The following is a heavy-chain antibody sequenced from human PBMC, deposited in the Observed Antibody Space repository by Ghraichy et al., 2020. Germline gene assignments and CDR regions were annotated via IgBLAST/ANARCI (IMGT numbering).Heavy chain of an antibody. CDR3: AGLRGYCSGGSCYGTKIDY. Sequence: SETLSLTCAVYGGSFSGYYWSWIRQPPGKGLEWIGEINHSGSTNYNPSLKSRVTISVDTSKNQFSLKLSSVTAADTAVYYCAGLRGYCSGGSCYGTKIDYWGQGTLVTVSS. CDR2: INHSGST. D-gene: IGHD2-15*01. CDR1: GGSFSGYY. J-gene: IGHJ4*02. V-gene: IGHV4-34*01.